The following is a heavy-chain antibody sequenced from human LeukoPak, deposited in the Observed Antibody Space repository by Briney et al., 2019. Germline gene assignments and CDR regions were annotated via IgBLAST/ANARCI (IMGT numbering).Heavy chain of an antibody. CDR2: INPNSGGT. V-gene: IGHV1-2*02. J-gene: IGHJ4*02. D-gene: IGHD6-19*01. Sequence: ASVKVSCKASGYTFTSYYIHWVRQAPGQGLEWMGWINPNSGGTNYAQKFQGRVTMTRDTSISTAYMELSRLRSDDTAVYYCAGLIAVAGIFDYWGQGTLVTVSS. CDR1: GYTFTSYY. CDR3: AGLIAVAGIFDY.